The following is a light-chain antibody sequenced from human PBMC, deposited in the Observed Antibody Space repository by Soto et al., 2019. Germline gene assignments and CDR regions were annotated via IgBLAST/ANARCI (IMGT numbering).Light chain of an antibody. CDR2: GAS. Sequence: EIVMTQSPATLSVSPGERATLSCRASQSVSSNLAWYQQKPGQAPRLLIYGASTRATGIPARFSGSGSGTEFTPIISSLQSEDFGVYYGQQSNNWAPLTFGGGTKVEIK. CDR1: QSVSSN. V-gene: IGKV3-15*01. CDR3: QQSNNWAPLT. J-gene: IGKJ4*01.